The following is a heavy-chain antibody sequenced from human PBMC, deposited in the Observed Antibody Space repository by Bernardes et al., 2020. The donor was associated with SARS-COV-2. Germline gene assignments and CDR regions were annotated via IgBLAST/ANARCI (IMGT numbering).Heavy chain of an antibody. Sequence: TLSLTFTFSRVSIRSGDYYWSLLRQPPGKGLEWLGYIYYSGSSYYNPSLKSRLTISVDTSKNQFSLKLSSVTAADTAVYFCARECREVMAQFDYWGQGALVTVSS. V-gene: IGHV4-30-4*01. CDR3: ARECREVMAQFDY. J-gene: IGHJ4*02. CDR1: RVSIRSGDYY. D-gene: IGHD3-16*01. CDR2: IYYSGSS.